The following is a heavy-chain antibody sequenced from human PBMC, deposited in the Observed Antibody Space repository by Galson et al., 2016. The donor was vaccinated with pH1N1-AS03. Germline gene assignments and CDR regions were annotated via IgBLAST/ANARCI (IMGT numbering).Heavy chain of an antibody. Sequence: SVKVSCKASGYTFSTYGVSWVRQAPGQGLEWMGWISGYDDDTNYAQNVAGRVTMTTDKSTSTVYMELRSLRSDDTAVCYCARDRGFRPDTFDIWGQGTVVTVSS. CDR3: ARDRGFRPDTFDI. V-gene: IGHV1-18*04. J-gene: IGHJ3*02. CDR2: ISGYDDDT. CDR1: GYTFSTYG. D-gene: IGHD2-15*01.